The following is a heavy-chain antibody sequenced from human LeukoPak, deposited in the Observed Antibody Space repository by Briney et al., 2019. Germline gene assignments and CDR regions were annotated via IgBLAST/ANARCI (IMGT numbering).Heavy chain of an antibody. D-gene: IGHD3-10*01. J-gene: IGHJ3*02. CDR1: GFTFSSYW. CDR3: AREEYYGSQDAFDI. Sequence: GGSLRLSCAVSGFTFSSYWMHWVRQAPGKGLVWVSRINRDGSSTSYADSVKRRFTISRDNTKNTLHLQMNSLRAEDTAVYYCAREEYYGSQDAFDIWGHGTVVTVSS. CDR2: INRDGSST. V-gene: IGHV3-74*01.